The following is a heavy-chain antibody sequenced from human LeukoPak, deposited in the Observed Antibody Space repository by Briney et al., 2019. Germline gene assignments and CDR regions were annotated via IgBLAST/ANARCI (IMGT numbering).Heavy chain of an antibody. Sequence: SETLSLTCTVSGGSISSYYWSWIRQPPGKGLEWIGYIYYSGSTNYNPSLKSRVTISVDTSKNQFSLKLSSVTAADTAVYYCSRVTMVRGVIMKCYYGMDVWGQGTTVTVSS. CDR2: IYYSGST. V-gene: IGHV4-59*01. CDR3: SRVTMVRGVIMKCYYGMDV. J-gene: IGHJ6*02. CDR1: GGSISSYY. D-gene: IGHD3-10*01.